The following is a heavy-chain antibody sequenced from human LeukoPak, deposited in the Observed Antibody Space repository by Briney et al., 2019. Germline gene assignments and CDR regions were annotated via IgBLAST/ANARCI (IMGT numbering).Heavy chain of an antibody. CDR3: AKPKGRQFLFDAFDI. Sequence: GGSLRLSCAASGFTFSSYAMSWVRQAPGKGLEWVSAISGSGGSTYYADSVKGRFTISRDNSKNTLYLQMNSLRSEDTAVYYCAKPKGRQFLFDAFDIWGQGTMVTVSS. V-gene: IGHV3-23*01. D-gene: IGHD2/OR15-2a*01. CDR1: GFTFSSYA. CDR2: ISGSGGST. J-gene: IGHJ3*02.